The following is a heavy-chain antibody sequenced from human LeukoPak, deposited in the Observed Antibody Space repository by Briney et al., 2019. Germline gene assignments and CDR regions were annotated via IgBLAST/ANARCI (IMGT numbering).Heavy chain of an antibody. J-gene: IGHJ4*02. CDR3: SRGSAFDSSSGYLVRPLDH. D-gene: IGHD3-3*01. CDR2: MNANSGNT. CDR1: GCTFTSFD. Sequence: GASVKVSCKASGCTFTSFDVHWVRQASGQGLEWMGWMNANSGNTGYAQKFQGRVAMTRDTSMSTAFLELSSLRSEDTAIYYCSRGSAFDSSSGYLVRPLDHWGQGTLVTVSS. V-gene: IGHV1-8*01.